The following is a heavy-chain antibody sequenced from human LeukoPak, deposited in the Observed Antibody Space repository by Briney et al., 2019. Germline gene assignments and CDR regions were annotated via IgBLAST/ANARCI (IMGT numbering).Heavy chain of an antibody. V-gene: IGHV4-34*01. CDR2: ISHSGST. J-gene: IGHJ6*03. CDR1: GGSFSGYY. Sequence: SETLSLTCAVYGGSFSGYYWTWIRQPPGKGLELIGEISHSGSTNYNPSLKSRVTISVDTSKNQFSLKLSSVTAADTAVYYCARGNYYYMDVWGKGTTVTISS. CDR3: ARGNYYYMDV.